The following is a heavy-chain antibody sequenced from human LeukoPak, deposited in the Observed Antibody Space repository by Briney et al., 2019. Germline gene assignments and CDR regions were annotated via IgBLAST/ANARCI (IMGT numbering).Heavy chain of an antibody. CDR1: GYTFTNNY. V-gene: IGHV1-46*01. D-gene: IGHD5-12*01. J-gene: IGHJ4*02. CDR3: ARDRSWLRFR. CDR2: IYPRDGST. Sequence: ATVKVSCKASGYTFTNNYLHWVRQAPGQGLEWMGMIYPRDGSTSYAQNFQGRVTVTRDTSTTTVHMELRGLRSEDTAVYYCARDRSWLRFRRGQGTLVTVSS.